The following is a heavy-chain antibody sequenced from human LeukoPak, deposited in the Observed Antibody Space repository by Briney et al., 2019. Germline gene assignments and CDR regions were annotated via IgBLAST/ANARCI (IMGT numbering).Heavy chain of an antibody. CDR3: ARDAGAAAAFYYFDF. CDR2: IYYSGST. D-gene: IGHD6-13*01. J-gene: IGHJ4*02. Sequence: SQTLSLTCTVSGGSFSNYYWSWVRQSPGKGLEWIGYIYYSGSTNYNPSLKSRVTISLDSSKNHFSLSLSSVTAADTAVYYCARDAGAAAAFYYFDFWGQGTLVTVSS. CDR1: GGSFSNYY. V-gene: IGHV4-59*12.